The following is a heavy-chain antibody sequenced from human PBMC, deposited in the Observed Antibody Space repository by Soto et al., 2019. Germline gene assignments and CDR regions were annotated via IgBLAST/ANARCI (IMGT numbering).Heavy chain of an antibody. CDR1: GFTFSSYA. Sequence: QVQLVESGGGVVQPGRSLRLSCAASGFTFSSYAMHWVRQAPGTGLEWVEVISYDGSNKYYADSVKGRFTISRDNSKNTLYLQMNSLRAEDTAVYYCARAGDIVVVTAMDSGAFDIWGQGTMVTVSS. CDR2: ISYDGSNK. J-gene: IGHJ3*02. V-gene: IGHV3-30-3*01. D-gene: IGHD2-21*02. CDR3: ARAGDIVVVTAMDSGAFDI.